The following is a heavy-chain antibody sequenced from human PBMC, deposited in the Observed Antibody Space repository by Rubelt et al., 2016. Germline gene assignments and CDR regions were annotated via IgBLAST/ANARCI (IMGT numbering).Heavy chain of an antibody. Sequence: SSYSMNWVRQAPGKGLEWVSSISSSSSSYIYYADSVKGRFTISRDNAKNSLYLQMNSLRAEDTAVYYCARDLPPSITMVRGVRVEYYFDYWGQGTLVTVSS. CDR3: ARDLPPSITMVRGVRVEYYFDY. J-gene: IGHJ4*02. CDR2: ISSSSSSYI. CDR1: SSYS. V-gene: IGHV3-21*01. D-gene: IGHD3-10*01.